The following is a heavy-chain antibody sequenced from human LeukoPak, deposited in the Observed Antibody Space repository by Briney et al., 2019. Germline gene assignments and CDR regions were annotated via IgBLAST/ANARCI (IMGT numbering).Heavy chain of an antibody. CDR3: ARLLYYYDSSGYYYSYYFDY. D-gene: IGHD3-22*01. J-gene: IGHJ4*02. CDR2: IDPSDSYT. Sequence: GESLRISCKGSGYCFTSYWISWVRQMPGKGLEWMGRIDPSDSYTNYSPSFQGHVTISADKYISTAYLRWSSLKASDTAMYYCARLLYYYDSSGYYYSYYFDYWGQGTLVTVSS. V-gene: IGHV5-10-1*01. CDR1: GYCFTSYW.